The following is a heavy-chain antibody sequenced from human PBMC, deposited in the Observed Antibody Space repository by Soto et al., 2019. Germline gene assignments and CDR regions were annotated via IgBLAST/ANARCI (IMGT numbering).Heavy chain of an antibody. CDR2: ISYDGSNK. V-gene: IGHV3-30*18. D-gene: IGHD2-21*02. CDR1: GFTFSSYG. CDR3: AKDRSPYCGGDCTIDY. Sequence: GSLRLSCAASGFTFSSYGMHWVRQAPGKGLEWVAVISYDGSNKYYADSGKGRFTISRDNSKNTLYLQMNSLRAEDTAVYYCAKDRSPYCGGDCTIDYWGQGTLVTVSS. J-gene: IGHJ4*02.